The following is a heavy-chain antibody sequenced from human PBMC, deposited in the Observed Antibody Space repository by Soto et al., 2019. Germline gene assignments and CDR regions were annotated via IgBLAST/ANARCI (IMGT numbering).Heavy chain of an antibody. D-gene: IGHD3-22*01. CDR1: GYSFTTYG. J-gene: IGHJ4*02. CDR3: ARPDDSRQSPRFDY. Sequence: GASVTVSCKASGYSFTTYGIFWVRQAPGQGLEWMGWISPYNGKTNYAQNLQGRVSMTTDTSTTTAYMELRSLGSDDTAVYYCARPDDSRQSPRFDYWGQGALVTVSS. CDR2: ISPYNGKT. V-gene: IGHV1-18*01.